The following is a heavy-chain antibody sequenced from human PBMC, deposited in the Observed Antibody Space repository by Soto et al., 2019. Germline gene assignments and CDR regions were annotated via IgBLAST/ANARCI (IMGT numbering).Heavy chain of an antibody. D-gene: IGHD3-10*01. V-gene: IGHV1-3*01. CDR2: INAGNGNT. CDR3: ARDTSVYGSGSYYKGWFDP. J-gene: IGHJ5*02. CDR1: GYTFTSYA. Sequence: PSVKVSCKASGYTFTSYAMHWVRQAPGQRLEWMGWINAGNGNTKYSQKFQGRVTITRDTSASTAYMELSSLRSEDTAVYYCARDTSVYGSGSYYKGWFDPWGQGTLVTVSS.